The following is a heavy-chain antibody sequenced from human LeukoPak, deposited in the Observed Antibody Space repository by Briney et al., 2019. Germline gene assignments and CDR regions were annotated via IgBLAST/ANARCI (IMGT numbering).Heavy chain of an antibody. D-gene: IGHD3-10*01. CDR2: INHSGST. CDR1: GGSFSGYY. Sequence: PSETLSLTCAVYGGSFSGYYWSWIRQPPGKGLEWIGEINHSGSTNYNPSLKSRVTISVGTSKNQFSLKLSSVTAADTAVYYCARGFSYGSGGLAYYMDVWGKGTTVTVSS. CDR3: ARGFSYGSGGLAYYMDV. J-gene: IGHJ6*03. V-gene: IGHV4-34*01.